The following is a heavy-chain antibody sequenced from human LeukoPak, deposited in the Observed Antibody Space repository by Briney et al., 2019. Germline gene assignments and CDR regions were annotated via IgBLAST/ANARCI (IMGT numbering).Heavy chain of an antibody. CDR2: IKSEVNGGTT. V-gene: IGHV3-15*01. CDR1: GFTFSNAW. Sequence: GGSLRLSCVASGFTFSNAWMTWVRQAPGKGLEWIARIKSEVNGGTTDYAAPVKGRFTISRENARNSLYLQMNSLRAGNTAVYYCARGIIVVRGVLKAFDYWGQGTLVTVSS. D-gene: IGHD3-10*01. CDR3: ARGIIVVRGVLKAFDY. J-gene: IGHJ4*02.